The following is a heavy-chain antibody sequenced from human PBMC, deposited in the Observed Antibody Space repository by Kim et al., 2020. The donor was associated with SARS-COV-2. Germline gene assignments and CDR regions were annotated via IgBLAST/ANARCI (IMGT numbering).Heavy chain of an antibody. V-gene: IGHV4-59*01. CDR3: ARASRSTLFGVVTAPVAFET. Sequence: SETLSLTCTVSGGSISSYYWSWIRQPPGKGLEWIGYIYYSGSTNYNPSLKSRVTISVDTSKNQFSLKLSSVTAADTAVYYCARASRSTLFGVVTAPVAFETWGQGTMVTVSS. J-gene: IGHJ3*02. CDR1: GGSISSYY. CDR2: IYYSGST. D-gene: IGHD3-3*01.